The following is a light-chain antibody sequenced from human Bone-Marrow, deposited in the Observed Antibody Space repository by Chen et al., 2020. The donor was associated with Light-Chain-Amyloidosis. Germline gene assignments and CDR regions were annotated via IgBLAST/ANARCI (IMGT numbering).Light chain of an antibody. V-gene: IGLV2-8*01. Sequence: QSALTQPPSASGSPGQSVTISCTGTNSDVGRYDYVSCYQQHPGKAPKFLIYEVITRSSGVPDRFSGSKSGNTASLTVSGLQAEDEADYYCCSYAGDSWVFGGGTKLTVL. CDR1: NSDVGRYDY. CDR3: CSYAGDSWV. J-gene: IGLJ3*02. CDR2: EVI.